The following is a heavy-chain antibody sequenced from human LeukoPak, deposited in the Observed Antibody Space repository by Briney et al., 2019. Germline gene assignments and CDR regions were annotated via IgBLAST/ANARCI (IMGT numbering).Heavy chain of an antibody. CDR3: ARAHYYDSSGYCDY. D-gene: IGHD3-22*01. J-gene: IGHJ4*02. Sequence: SETLSLTCTVSGGSISSYYWSWIRQPPGKGLEWIGYIYYSGSTNYNPSLKSRVTISVDTSKNQFSLKLSSVTAADTAVYYCARAHYYDSSGYCDYWGQGTLVSVSS. CDR2: IYYSGST. CDR1: GGSISSYY. V-gene: IGHV4-59*01.